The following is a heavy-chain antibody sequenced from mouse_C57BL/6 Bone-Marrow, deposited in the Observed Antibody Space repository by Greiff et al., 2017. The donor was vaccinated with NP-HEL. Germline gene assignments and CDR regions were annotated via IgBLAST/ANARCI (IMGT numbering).Heavy chain of an antibody. V-gene: IGHV1-82*01. CDR1: GYAFSSSW. CDR3: ARGGLSDY. D-gene: IGHD3-1*01. CDR2: IYPGDGDT. Sequence: QVQLQQSGPELVKPGASVKISCKASGYAFSSSWMNWVKQRPGKGLEWIGRIYPGDGDTNYNEKFKSKATLTVDKSSSTAYMQLSSLTSEDSAVYYCARGGLSDYWGQGTTLTVSS. J-gene: IGHJ2*01.